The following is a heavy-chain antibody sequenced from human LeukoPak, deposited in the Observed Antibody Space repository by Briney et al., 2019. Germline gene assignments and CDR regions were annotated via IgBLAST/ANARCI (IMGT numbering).Heavy chain of an antibody. CDR2: INAGNGNT. Sequence: ASVKVSCKASGYTFTSYAMHWVRQAPGQRLEWMGWINAGNGNTKYSQKFQGRVTITRDTSASTAYMELSSLRSEDTAVYYYARDSLPTYYYGSGSYYGYFQHWGQGTLVTVSS. J-gene: IGHJ1*01. CDR1: GYTFTSYA. CDR3: ARDSLPTYYYGSGSYYGYFQH. D-gene: IGHD3-10*01. V-gene: IGHV1-3*01.